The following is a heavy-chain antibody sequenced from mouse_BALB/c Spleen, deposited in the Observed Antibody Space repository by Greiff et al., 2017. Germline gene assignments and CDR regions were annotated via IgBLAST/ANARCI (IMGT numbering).Heavy chain of an antibody. CDR3: ARSGAYYYGLFDY. J-gene: IGHJ2*01. D-gene: IGHD1-1*01. Sequence: EVKLLESGGGLVKPGGSLKLSCAASGFTFSSYTMSWVRQTPEKRLEWVATISSGGGNTYYPDSVKGRFTISRDNAKNNLYLQMSSLRSEDTALYYCARSGAYYYGLFDYWGQGTTLTVAS. CDR1: GFTFSSYT. CDR2: ISSGGGNT. V-gene: IGHV5-9*03.